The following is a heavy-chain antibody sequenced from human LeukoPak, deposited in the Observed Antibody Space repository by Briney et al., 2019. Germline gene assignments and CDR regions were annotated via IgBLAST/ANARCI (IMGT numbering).Heavy chain of an antibody. CDR3: ARLGGTYDAFDI. CDR1: GGSISSSSSY. Sequence: SETLSLTCTVSGGSISSSSSYWGWIRQPPGKGLEWIGNIYYSGSTYYNPSLKSRVTISVDTSRNQFSLKLSSVTAADTAVYYCARLGGTYDAFDIWGQGTMVTASS. V-gene: IGHV4-39*01. D-gene: IGHD1-26*01. J-gene: IGHJ3*02. CDR2: IYYSGST.